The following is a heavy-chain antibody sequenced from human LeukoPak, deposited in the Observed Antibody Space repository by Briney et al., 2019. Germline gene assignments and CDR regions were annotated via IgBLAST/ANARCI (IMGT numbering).Heavy chain of an antibody. V-gene: IGHV1-69*05. J-gene: IGHJ4*02. CDR3: ARQGYYDSSGYPLYYFDY. D-gene: IGHD3-22*01. Sequence: ASVKVSCKASGGTFSSYAISWVRQAPGQGLEWMGGIIPIFGTANYAQKFQGRVTITTDESTSTAYMELSSLRSEDTAVYYCARQGYYDSSGYPLYYFDYWGQRTLVTVSS. CDR1: GGTFSSYA. CDR2: IIPIFGTA.